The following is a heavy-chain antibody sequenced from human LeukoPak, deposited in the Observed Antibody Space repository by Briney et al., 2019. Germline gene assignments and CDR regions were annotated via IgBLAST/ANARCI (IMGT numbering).Heavy chain of an antibody. J-gene: IGHJ3*02. D-gene: IGHD1-26*01. CDR2: INPNSGGT. CDR3: ARVLSGSYFSDAFDI. V-gene: IGHV1-2*02. Sequence: ASVKVSCKASGYTFTGYYMHWVRQAPGQGLEWMGWINPNSGGTNYAQKFQGRVTMTRDTSISTAYMELSRLRSDDTAVYYCARVLSGSYFSDAFDIWGQGTMVTVSS. CDR1: GYTFTGYY.